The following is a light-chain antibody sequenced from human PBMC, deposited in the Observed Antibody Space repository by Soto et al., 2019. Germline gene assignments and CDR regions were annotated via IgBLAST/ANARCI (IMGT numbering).Light chain of an antibody. Sequence: DIQMTQSPSSLSASVGDRVTITCRASQTISNYLNWYQQKPGKAPKLLIFGASGLQSGVPSRFSGSGSGTDFTLTISSLEPEDFALYYCQHYHSGHRIAFGQGTRLEIK. CDR1: QTISNY. CDR2: GAS. CDR3: QHYHSGHRIA. V-gene: IGKV1-39*01. J-gene: IGKJ5*01.